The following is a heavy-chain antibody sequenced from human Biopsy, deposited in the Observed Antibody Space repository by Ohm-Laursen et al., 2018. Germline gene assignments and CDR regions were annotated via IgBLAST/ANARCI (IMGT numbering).Heavy chain of an antibody. Sequence: PSDTLSLTCTVSDGSIRNFYWTWIRQPPGQGLEWIGHASYSGYTNYNPSLKSRVTISVDTSKNHFSLNLRSVTAADTAVYSCARLGNFWNAEDGLDLWGLGTMVTVSS. V-gene: IGHV4-59*08. CDR3: ARLGNFWNAEDGLDL. J-gene: IGHJ3*01. CDR1: DGSIRNFY. CDR2: ASYSGYT. D-gene: IGHD3-3*01.